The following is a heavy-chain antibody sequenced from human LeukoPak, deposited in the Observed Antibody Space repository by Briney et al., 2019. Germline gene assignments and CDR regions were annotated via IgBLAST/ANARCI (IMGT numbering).Heavy chain of an antibody. D-gene: IGHD3-3*01. CDR2: IIPIFGTA. CDR1: GGTFSSCA. V-gene: IGHV1-69*05. CDR3: ARDWADDFWSGYYPKNWFDP. Sequence: SVKVSCKASGGTFSSCAISWVRQAPGQGLEWMGRIIPIFGTANYAQKFQGRVTITTDESTSTAYMELSSLRSDDTAVYYCARDWADDFWSGYYPKNWFDPWGQGTLVTVSS. J-gene: IGHJ5*02.